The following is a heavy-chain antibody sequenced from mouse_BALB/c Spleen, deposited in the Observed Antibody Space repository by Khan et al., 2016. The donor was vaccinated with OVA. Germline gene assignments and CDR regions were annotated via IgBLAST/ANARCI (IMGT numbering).Heavy chain of an antibody. V-gene: IGHV5-6*02. D-gene: IGHD1-1*01. Sequence: EVRLVESGGDLVKPGGSLKLSCAASGFTFSTYGMSWVRQTPDKRLEWVATVSTGGGYTYYPDSVKGRFTIPRDNAKNTLYLKMSGLKSEDTAMFSCTRLAYYYDSEGFAYWGQGTLVTVSA. CDR3: TRLAYYYDSEGFAY. CDR2: VSTGGGYT. CDR1: GFTFSTYG. J-gene: IGHJ3*01.